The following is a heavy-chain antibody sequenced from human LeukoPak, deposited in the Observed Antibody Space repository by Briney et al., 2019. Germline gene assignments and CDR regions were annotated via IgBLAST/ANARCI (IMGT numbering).Heavy chain of an antibody. CDR2: IYYSGST. CDR3: ARWADWFPGGYYFDY. V-gene: IGHV4-39*07. Sequence: SETLSLTCTVSGDSISSGSYYWVWIRQSPGKGLEWIGSIYYSGSTYYNPSLKSRVTISVDTSKNQFSLKLSSVTAADTAVYYCARWADWFPGGYYFDYWGQGTLVTVSS. D-gene: IGHD3-9*01. CDR1: GDSISSGSYY. J-gene: IGHJ4*02.